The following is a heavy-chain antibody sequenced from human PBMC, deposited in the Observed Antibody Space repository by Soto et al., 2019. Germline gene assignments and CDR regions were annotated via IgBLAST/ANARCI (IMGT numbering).Heavy chain of an antibody. CDR1: GGTFSSYA. V-gene: IGHV1-69*06. CDR2: IIPIFGTA. D-gene: IGHD3-22*01. CDR3: ARDQDYYASSGYSVRNGGYYYGMDV. J-gene: IGHJ6*02. Sequence: QVQLVQSGAEVKKPGSSVKVSCKASGGTFSSYAISWVRQAPGQGLEWMGGIIPIFGTANYAQKFQGRVTITADKSTSTAYMELSSLRYEDTAVYYCARDQDYYASSGYSVRNGGYYYGMDVWGQGTTVTVSS.